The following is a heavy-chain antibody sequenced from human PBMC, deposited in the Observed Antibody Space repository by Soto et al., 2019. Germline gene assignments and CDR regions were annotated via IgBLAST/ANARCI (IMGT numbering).Heavy chain of an antibody. V-gene: IGHV4-59*01. CDR1: GGSISRYY. Sequence: SETLSLTCTVSGGSISRYYWSWIRQAPVRVLEWIGNIFSSGSTNYNPSLKSRVAISVDTSKNQVSLKLNAVTTADTAVYYCAREYYDFWSVTYSYYGLDVWGQGTTVTVSS. CDR3: AREYYDFWSVTYSYYGLDV. CDR2: IFSSGST. D-gene: IGHD3-3*01. J-gene: IGHJ6*02.